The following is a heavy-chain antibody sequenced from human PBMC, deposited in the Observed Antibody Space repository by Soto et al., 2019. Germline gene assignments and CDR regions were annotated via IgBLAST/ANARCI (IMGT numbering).Heavy chain of an antibody. D-gene: IGHD6-6*01. CDR2: ITPILGTA. CDR1: GGTFSSYT. J-gene: IGHJ4*02. CDR3: ARDPLGYSSSHFFDQ. V-gene: IGHV1-69*01. Sequence: QVQLVQSGAEVKKPGSSVKVSCKASGGTFSSYTISWLRQAPGQGLEWMGGITPILGTANYAQKLQGRVTITADESTSTVYMELSSLRSEDTAVFYCARDPLGYSSSHFFDQWGQGTLVTVSS.